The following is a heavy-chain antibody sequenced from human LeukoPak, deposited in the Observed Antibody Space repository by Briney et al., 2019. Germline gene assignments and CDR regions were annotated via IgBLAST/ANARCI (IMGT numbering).Heavy chain of an antibody. Sequence: PGGSLRLSCAASGFTFSSYSMNWVRQAPGKGLEWVSSISSSSSYIYYADSVKGRFTIPRDNAKNSLYLQMNSLRAEDTAVYYCARAFWSGYSPSEFDYWGQGTLVTVSS. CDR3: ARAFWSGYSPSEFDY. CDR1: GFTFSSYS. CDR2: ISSSSSYI. D-gene: IGHD3-3*01. J-gene: IGHJ4*02. V-gene: IGHV3-21*01.